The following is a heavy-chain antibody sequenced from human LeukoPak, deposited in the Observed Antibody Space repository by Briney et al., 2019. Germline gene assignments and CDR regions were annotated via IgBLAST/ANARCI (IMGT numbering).Heavy chain of an antibody. J-gene: IGHJ5*02. D-gene: IGHD3-16*01. V-gene: IGHV3-33*01. CDR2: VWYDGRNR. CDR3: ARLWGGNGYSGGSLNL. Sequence: GGSLRLSCAASGYTFSRHGIHWVRQAPRKGLEWVAVVWYDGRNRDYVDSVKGRFTISKDNSNNMVFLQMDRLRAEDTAVYYCARLWGGNGYSGGSLNLWGQGTLVTVSS. CDR1: GYTFSRHG.